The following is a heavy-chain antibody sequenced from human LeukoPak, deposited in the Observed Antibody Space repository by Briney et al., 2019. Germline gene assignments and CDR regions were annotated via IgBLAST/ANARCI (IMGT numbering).Heavy chain of an antibody. V-gene: IGHV4-34*01. D-gene: IGHD3-22*01. Sequence: SSETLSLTCAVYGGSFSSYYWSWIRQPPGKGLEWIGSINHSGTTNYNPSLKRRATISVDPSQHQFSLKLSSVTSADTAVYYCARARGYYDSSGYRFDYWGQGTLVTVSS. CDR1: GGSFSSYY. J-gene: IGHJ4*02. CDR3: ARARGYYDSSGYRFDY. CDR2: INHSGTT.